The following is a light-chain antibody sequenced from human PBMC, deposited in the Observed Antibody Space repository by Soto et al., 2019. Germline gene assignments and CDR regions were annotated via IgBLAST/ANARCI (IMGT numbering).Light chain of an antibody. CDR1: QNISSY. V-gene: IGKV1-8*01. J-gene: IGKJ1*01. Sequence: AIRMTQSPSSFSASTGDRVTITCRASQNISSYLDWYQQKQGKAPTLLIYAASSLQSGVPSRFSGSGSGTDFTLTLSYLQSEDFATYYCQQYYNDPRTFGQGTKVEIK. CDR2: AAS. CDR3: QQYYNDPRT.